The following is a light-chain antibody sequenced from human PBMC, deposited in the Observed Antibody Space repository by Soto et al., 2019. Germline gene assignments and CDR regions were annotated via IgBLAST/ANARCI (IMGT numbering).Light chain of an antibody. CDR2: KTS. Sequence: DILLTQSPSTLSASIGDRVTITCRTSQTINNWLAWYQQKPGKAPKLIIHKTSILESGVPSRFSGNGSGTEFTLTISSLQPDDVATYYCQQYKTPFGPGTKGDIE. V-gene: IGKV1-5*03. J-gene: IGKJ3*01. CDR3: QQYKTP. CDR1: QTINNW.